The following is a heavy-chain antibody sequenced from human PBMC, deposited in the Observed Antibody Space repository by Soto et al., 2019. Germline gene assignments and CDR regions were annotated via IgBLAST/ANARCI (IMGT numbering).Heavy chain of an antibody. Sequence: ASETLSLACTVCGGCIISGDYYWSWIRQAPRKGLEWIGHIYSSGSTDYNPSLKSGLTISVDTSKSQFSLKMRCVTATVTAEYYCARVVKQHPRWGYYFDYCGQGTLVTVSS. J-gene: IGHJ4*02. D-gene: IGHD6-13*01. CDR3: ARVVKQHPRWGYYFDY. V-gene: IGHV4-30-4*01. CDR1: GGCIISGDYY. CDR2: IYSSGST.